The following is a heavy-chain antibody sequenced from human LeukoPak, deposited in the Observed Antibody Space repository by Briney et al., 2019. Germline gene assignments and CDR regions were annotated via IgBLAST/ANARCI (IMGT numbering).Heavy chain of an antibody. CDR2: IHYSGST. CDR3: ARGAYCTSINCYGFDY. CDR1: GGSISSSSYY. J-gene: IGHJ4*02. Sequence: SETLSLTCTVSGGSISSSSYYWGWIRQPPGKGLEWIGSIHYSGSTYYNPSLKSRVTISLDTSKNQFSLRLRSVTAADTAVYYCARGAYCTSINCYGFDYWGQGTQVTASS. D-gene: IGHD2-2*01. V-gene: IGHV4-39*01.